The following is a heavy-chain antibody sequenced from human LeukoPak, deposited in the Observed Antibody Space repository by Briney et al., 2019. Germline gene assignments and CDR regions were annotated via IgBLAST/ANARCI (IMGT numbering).Heavy chain of an antibody. CDR3: TRATAGFDY. J-gene: IGHJ4*02. CDR1: GFTFSSYD. CDR2: IGTAGAT. V-gene: IGHV3-13*01. Sequence: PGGSLRLSCAASGFTFSSYDMHWVRQTTGKGLEWVSGIGTAGATFYPGSVKGRFTISRENAKNSLYLQMNNLRAGDTAVYYRTRATAGFDYWGQGTLVTVSS.